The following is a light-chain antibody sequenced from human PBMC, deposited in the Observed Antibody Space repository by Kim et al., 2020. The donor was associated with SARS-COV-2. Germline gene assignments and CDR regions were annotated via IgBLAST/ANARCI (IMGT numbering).Light chain of an antibody. CDR3: SSYTSSSTNVV. V-gene: IGLV2-14*01. CDR1: SSDVGGYNY. CDR2: DVS. Sequence: QSALTQPASVSGSPGQSITISCTGTSSDVGGYNYVSWYQQHPDKAPKLMIYDVSKRPSGVSNRFSGSKSGNTASLTISGLQAEDEADYYCSSYTSSSTNVVFGGGTQLTVL. J-gene: IGLJ2*01.